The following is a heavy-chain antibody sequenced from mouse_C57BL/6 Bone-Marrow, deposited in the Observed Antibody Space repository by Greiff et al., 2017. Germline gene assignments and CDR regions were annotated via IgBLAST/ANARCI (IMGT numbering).Heavy chain of an antibody. D-gene: IGHD1-1*01. Sequence: QVQLQQPGAELVKPGASVKLSCKASGYTFTSYWMHWVKQRPGQGLEWIGMIHPNSGSTNYNEKFKSKATLTVDKSSSTAYMQLSSLTAEDSAVYYCARSPYYGSSSDYWGQGTTLTVSS. CDR2: IHPNSGST. CDR1: GYTFTSYW. J-gene: IGHJ2*01. V-gene: IGHV1-64*01. CDR3: ARSPYYGSSSDY.